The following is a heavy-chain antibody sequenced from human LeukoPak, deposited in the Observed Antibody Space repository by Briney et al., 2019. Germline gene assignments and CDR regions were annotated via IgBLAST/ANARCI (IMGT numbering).Heavy chain of an antibody. V-gene: IGHV4-34*01. D-gene: IGHD1-7*01. CDR3: ARRWNYGRNYYIDV. J-gene: IGHJ6*03. Sequence: SETLSLTCAVYGGSFSNYYWSWIRQSPGKGLEWIGEINDSGTINYNPSLMSRVTTSVDKSKNQFSLKLSSVTAADTAVYYCARRWNYGRNYYIDVWGKGATVSVSS. CDR1: GGSFSNYY. CDR2: INDSGTI.